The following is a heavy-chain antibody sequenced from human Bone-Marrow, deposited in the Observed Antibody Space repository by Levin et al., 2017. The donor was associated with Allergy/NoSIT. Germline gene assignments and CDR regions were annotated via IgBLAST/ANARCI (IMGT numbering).Heavy chain of an antibody. V-gene: IGHV3-53*01. CDR1: GFSVSHSF. J-gene: IGHJ5*02. Sequence: PGGSLRLSCLASGFSVSHSFMSWVRQAPGRGLEWVSVIYINGRTYYAASLNGRFIISRDNDKNTPYLQLISLLAEDTAPYYCARDGVVGSITCDTWGQGTQVNVSS. D-gene: IGHD1-26*01. CDR2: IYINGRT. CDR3: ARDGVVGSITCDT.